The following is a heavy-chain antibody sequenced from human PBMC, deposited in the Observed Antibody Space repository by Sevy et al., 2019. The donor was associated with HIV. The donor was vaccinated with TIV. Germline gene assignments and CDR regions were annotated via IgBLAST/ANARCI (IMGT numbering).Heavy chain of an antibody. CDR2: INVYNGNA. V-gene: IGHV1-18*01. D-gene: IGHD2-15*01. Sequence: ASVKVSCKASGYTFTSYGINWVRQAPGQGLEWMGWINVYNGNANYAQKLQGRGTMTTDTSTRTAYMELRSLRSDDTALYYCASGEKYCSGGSCYFHLDYWGQGTLVTVSS. CDR1: GYTFTSYG. CDR3: ASGEKYCSGGSCYFHLDY. J-gene: IGHJ4*02.